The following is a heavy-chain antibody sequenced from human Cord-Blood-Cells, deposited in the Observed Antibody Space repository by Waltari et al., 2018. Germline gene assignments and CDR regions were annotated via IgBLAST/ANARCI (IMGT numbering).Heavy chain of an antibody. J-gene: IGHJ3*02. Sequence: QVQLVQSGAEVKTPGASVKVSCKVSGYTLTELSMHWVRQAPGKGLEWMGGFDPEDGETIYAQKCQGRVTMTEDTSTDTAYMELSSLRSEDTAVYYCATTHPVREMRSLAFDIWGQGTMVTVSS. CDR1: GYTLTELS. CDR2: FDPEDGET. D-gene: IGHD3-16*01. CDR3: ATTHPVREMRSLAFDI. V-gene: IGHV1-24*01.